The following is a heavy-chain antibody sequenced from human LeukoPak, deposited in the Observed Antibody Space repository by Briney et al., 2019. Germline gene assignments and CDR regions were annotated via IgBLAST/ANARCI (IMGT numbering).Heavy chain of an antibody. Sequence: GGSLRLSCTVSGFTFGDHAMSWVRQAPGKGLEWVGFIRSKTYGGTTEYAASVKGRFIISRDDSTSIAYLQMNSLKTEDTAVYYCTRGPIQLWLYHGMDVWGQGTTVTVSS. V-gene: IGHV3-49*04. J-gene: IGHJ6*02. CDR2: IRSKTYGGTT. D-gene: IGHD5-18*01. CDR1: GFTFGDHA. CDR3: TRGPIQLWLYHGMDV.